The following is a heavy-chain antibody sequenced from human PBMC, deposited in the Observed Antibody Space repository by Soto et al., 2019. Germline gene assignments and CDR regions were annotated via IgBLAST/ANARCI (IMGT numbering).Heavy chain of an antibody. CDR1: GGSFSGYY. CDR2: INHSGST. V-gene: IGHV4-34*01. J-gene: IGHJ4*02. Sequence: SETLSLTCAVYGGSFSGYYWSWIRQPPGKGLEWIGEINHSGSTNYNPSLKSRVTISVDTSKNQFSLKLSSVTAADTAVYYCARGWRTSPGYYYDSSGYRYYFDYWGQGTLVTVSS. D-gene: IGHD3-22*01. CDR3: ARGWRTSPGYYYDSSGYRYYFDY.